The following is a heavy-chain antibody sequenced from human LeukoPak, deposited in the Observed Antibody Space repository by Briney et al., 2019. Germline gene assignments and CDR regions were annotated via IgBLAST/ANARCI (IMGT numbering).Heavy chain of an antibody. D-gene: IGHD2-21*02. J-gene: IGHJ4*02. CDR1: GGTFSSYA. CDR2: IIPIFGTA. CDR3: ARFRCGGACYSEFDY. Sequence: ASVKVSCKASGGTFSSYAISWVRQAPGQGLEWMGGIIPIFGTANYAQKFQGRVTITADESTSTAYMELSSLRSEDTAVYYCARFRCGGACYSEFDYWGQGTLVTVSS. V-gene: IGHV1-69*13.